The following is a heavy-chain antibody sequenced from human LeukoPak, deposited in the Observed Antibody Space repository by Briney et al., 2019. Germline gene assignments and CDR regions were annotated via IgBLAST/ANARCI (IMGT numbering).Heavy chain of an antibody. J-gene: IGHJ6*03. CDR2: IIPIFGTA. CDR1: GGTFSSYA. CDR3: AICLPGYYYYYYMDV. D-gene: IGHD2-2*01. Sequence: ASVKVSCKASGGTFSSYAISWVRQAPGQGLEWMGGIIPIFGTANYAQKFQGRVTITADESTSTAYMELSSLRSEDTAVYYCAICLPGYYYYYYMDVWGKGTTVTVSS. V-gene: IGHV1-69*13.